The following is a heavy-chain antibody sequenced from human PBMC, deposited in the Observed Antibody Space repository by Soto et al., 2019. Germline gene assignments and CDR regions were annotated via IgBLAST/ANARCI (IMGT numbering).Heavy chain of an antibody. V-gene: IGHV3-21*01. J-gene: IGHJ5*02. Sequence: NPGGSLRLSCAASGFTFSSYSMNWVRQAPGKGLEWVSSISSSSSYIYYADSVKGRFTISRDNAKNSLYLQMNSLRAEDTAVYYCARLHSSGWYGLRFDPWGQGTLVTVS. D-gene: IGHD6-19*01. CDR3: ARLHSSGWYGLRFDP. CDR1: GFTFSSYS. CDR2: ISSSSSYI.